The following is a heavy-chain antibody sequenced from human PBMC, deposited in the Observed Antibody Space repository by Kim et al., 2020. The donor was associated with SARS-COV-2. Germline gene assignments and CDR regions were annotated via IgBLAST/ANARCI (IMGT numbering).Heavy chain of an antibody. V-gene: IGHV3-7*01. CDR3: ARGGGSYYDAFDI. CDR1: GFTFSSYW. CDR2: IKQDGSEK. D-gene: IGHD1-26*01. Sequence: GGSLRLSCAASGFTFSSYWMSWVRQAPGKGLEWVANIKQDGSEKYYVDSVKGRFTISRDNAKNSLYLQMNSLRAEDTAVYYCARGGGSYYDAFDIWGQGTMVTVSS. J-gene: IGHJ3*02.